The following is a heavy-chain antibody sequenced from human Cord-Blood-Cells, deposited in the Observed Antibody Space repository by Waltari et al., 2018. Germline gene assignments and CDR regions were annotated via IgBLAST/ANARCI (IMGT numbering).Heavy chain of an antibody. Sequence: QVQLQASGPGLVKPSETLSLTCTVSGGSISSYYWSWIRQPPGKGLEWIGYIYYSGSTNYNPSLKSRVTISVDTSKNQFSLKLSSVTAADTAVYYCARTCEGRDGYNYFDYWGQGTLVTVSS. CDR3: ARTCEGRDGYNYFDY. V-gene: IGHV4-59*01. CDR1: GGSISSYY. CDR2: IYYSGST. D-gene: IGHD5-12*01. J-gene: IGHJ4*02.